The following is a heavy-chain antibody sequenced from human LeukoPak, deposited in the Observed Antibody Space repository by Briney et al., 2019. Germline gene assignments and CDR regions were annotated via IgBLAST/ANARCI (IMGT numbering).Heavy chain of an antibody. Sequence: GGSLRLSCAASGFTFSSYSMNWVRQAPGKGLEWVAVIWYDGSNKYYADSVKGRFTISRDNSKNTLYLQMNSLRAEDTAVYYCAREPVPDSGIYTVPFDYWGQGTLVTVSS. CDR3: AREPVPDSGIYTVPFDY. CDR2: IWYDGSNK. D-gene: IGHD3-10*01. V-gene: IGHV3-33*08. J-gene: IGHJ4*02. CDR1: GFTFSSYS.